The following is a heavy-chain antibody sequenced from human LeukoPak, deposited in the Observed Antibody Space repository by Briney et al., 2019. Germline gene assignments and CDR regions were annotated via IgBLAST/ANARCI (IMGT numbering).Heavy chain of an antibody. J-gene: IGHJ4*02. D-gene: IGHD2-2*01. CDR3: ARGGDIVVVPAAYPLDY. V-gene: IGHV3-30*03. CDR1: GFTFSNFG. CDR2: ISYDGKNE. Sequence: GGSLRLSCAASGFTFSNFGMHWVRQAPGKGLEWVAVISYDGKNEYYTDSVKGRFTISRDNAKNTLYLQMNSLRAEDTAVYYCARGGDIVVVPAAYPLDYWGQGTLVTVSS.